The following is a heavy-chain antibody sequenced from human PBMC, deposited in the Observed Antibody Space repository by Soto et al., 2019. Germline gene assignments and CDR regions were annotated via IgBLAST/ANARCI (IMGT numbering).Heavy chain of an antibody. CDR3: ARLILAFTETFDY. CDR2: LYSSGKT. CDR1: GGSVRSSGYY. V-gene: IGHV4-39*01. Sequence: CETLSLTLTVSGGSVRSSGYYWAGIRQPPVTGLEWIGSLYSSGKTYSNPSLKSRVTMSDDTYKNQLSLRLSSVTAAETAVYYCARLILAFTETFDYWGQGTLVTVSS. J-gene: IGHJ4*02. D-gene: IGHD2-15*01.